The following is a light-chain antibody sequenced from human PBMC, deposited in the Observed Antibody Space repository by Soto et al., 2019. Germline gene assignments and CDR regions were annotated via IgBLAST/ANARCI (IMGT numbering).Light chain of an antibody. Sequence: DIQMTQSPSTLSASVGDRVTITCRASQSISSWLAWYQQKPGKAPKFLIYDASSLESGVPSRFSGSGSGTEFTLTISSLQPDDFATYYCQQYNSSTWTFGQGTKVEIK. CDR3: QQYNSSTWT. V-gene: IGKV1-5*01. CDR2: DAS. J-gene: IGKJ1*01. CDR1: QSISSW.